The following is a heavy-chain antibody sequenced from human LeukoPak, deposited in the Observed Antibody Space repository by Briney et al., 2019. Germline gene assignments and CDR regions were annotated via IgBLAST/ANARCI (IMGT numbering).Heavy chain of an antibody. CDR2: MSFDGKNT. Sequence: GGSLRLSCAASGFTFSTYVIHWVRQAPGKGLDWVAVMSFDGKNTYYADSVKGRFTVSRDNSKNTLYLQMNSLRPEDTAVYYCARGGFYGSGSSPTFYFDYWGQGTLVTVSS. CDR1: GFTFSTYV. D-gene: IGHD3-10*01. J-gene: IGHJ4*02. V-gene: IGHV3-30*04. CDR3: ARGGFYGSGSSPTFYFDY.